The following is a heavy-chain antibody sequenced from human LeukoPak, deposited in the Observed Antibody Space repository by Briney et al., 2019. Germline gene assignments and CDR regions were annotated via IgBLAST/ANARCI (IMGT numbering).Heavy chain of an antibody. CDR2: ISSNGGRT. J-gene: IGHJ1*01. CDR1: GFTFRSYG. CDR3: ATYYYDSGGFHFHH. Sequence: PGGSLRLSCAASGFTFRSYGMHWVRQAPGKGLEYVSAISSNGGRTYYANSVKGRFTISRDNSRYTLYLQMGSLRAEDMAVYYCATYYYDSGGFHFHHWGQGTLVTVSS. D-gene: IGHD3-22*01. V-gene: IGHV3-64*01.